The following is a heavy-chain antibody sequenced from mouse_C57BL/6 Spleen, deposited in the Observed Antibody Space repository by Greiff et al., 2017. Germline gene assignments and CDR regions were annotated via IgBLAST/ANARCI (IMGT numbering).Heavy chain of an antibody. CDR3: ARSGEWLLRG. J-gene: IGHJ2*01. CDR2: IYPRSGNT. CDR1: GYTFTSYG. V-gene: IGHV1-81*01. Sequence: QVQLQQSGAELARPGASVKLSCKASGYTFTSYGISWVKQRTGQGLEWIGDIYPRSGNTYYNEKFKGKATLTADKSSSTAYRELRSLTSEDSAVYFWARSGEWLLRGWGQGPTLTVSS. D-gene: IGHD2-3*01.